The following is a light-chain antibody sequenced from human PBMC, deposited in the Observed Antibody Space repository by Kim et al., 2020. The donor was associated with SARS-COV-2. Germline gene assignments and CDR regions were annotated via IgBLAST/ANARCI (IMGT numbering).Light chain of an antibody. V-gene: IGKV1-9*01. Sequence: DIQLTQSPSFLSASVGDRVTITCRASQGISSYLAWYQQKPGKAPNLLIYAASTLQSGVPSRFSGSGSGTEFTLTISSLQPEDFATYYCQQLDSYPWTFGQGTKVDIK. J-gene: IGKJ1*01. CDR2: AAS. CDR3: QQLDSYPWT. CDR1: QGISSY.